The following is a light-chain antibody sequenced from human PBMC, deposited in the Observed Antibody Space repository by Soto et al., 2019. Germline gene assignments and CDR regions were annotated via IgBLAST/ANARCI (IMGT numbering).Light chain of an antibody. Sequence: QSALTQPPSASGSPGQSVTISCTGTSSDVGGYNYVSWYQQHPGKAPKLMIYEVIKRPSGVPDRFSGSKSGNTASLTVSGLQAEDEADYYCISYAGSDTYVFGTGTKLTVL. V-gene: IGLV2-8*01. J-gene: IGLJ1*01. CDR2: EVI. CDR1: SSDVGGYNY. CDR3: ISYAGSDTYV.